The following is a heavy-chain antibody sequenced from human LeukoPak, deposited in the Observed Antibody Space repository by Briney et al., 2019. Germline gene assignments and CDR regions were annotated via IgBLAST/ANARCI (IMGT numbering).Heavy chain of an antibody. D-gene: IGHD6-13*01. CDR2: ISSSSSYI. V-gene: IGHV3-21*01. CDR3: AKDRRSSWSPGVDY. Sequence: GGSLRLSCAASGFTFSSYSMNWVRQAPGKGLEWVSSISSSSSYIYYADSVKGRFTISRDNSKNTLYLQMNSLRAEDTAVYYCAKDRRSSWSPGVDYWGQGTLVTVSS. CDR1: GFTFSSYS. J-gene: IGHJ4*02.